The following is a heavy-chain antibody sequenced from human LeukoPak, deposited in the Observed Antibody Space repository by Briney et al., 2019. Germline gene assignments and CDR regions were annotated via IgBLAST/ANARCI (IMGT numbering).Heavy chain of an antibody. J-gene: IGHJ3*02. CDR2: IYTSGST. CDR3: ARSSWLVHAFDI. D-gene: IGHD6-19*01. CDR1: GGSISSYY. Sequence: ASETLSRTCTVSGGSISSYYWSWIRQPPGKGLEWIGYIYTSGSTNYNPSLKSRVTISVDTSKNQFSLKLSSVTAADTAVYYCARSSWLVHAFDIWGQGTMVTVSS. V-gene: IGHV4-4*09.